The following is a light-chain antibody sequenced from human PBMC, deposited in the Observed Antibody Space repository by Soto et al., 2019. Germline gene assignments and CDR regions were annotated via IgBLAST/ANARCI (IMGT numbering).Light chain of an antibody. CDR2: SNY. CDR3: AAWDDILNGYV. J-gene: IGLJ1*01. CDR1: SSNIESNT. Sequence: VLTQPPSASGTPGQRVTISCSGSSSNIESNTVTWYQQLPGTAPKLVIYSNYDRPSGVPDRFSGSTSGTSASLVIRGLQSEDEADYYCAAWDDILNGYVFGGGTKATVL. V-gene: IGLV1-44*01.